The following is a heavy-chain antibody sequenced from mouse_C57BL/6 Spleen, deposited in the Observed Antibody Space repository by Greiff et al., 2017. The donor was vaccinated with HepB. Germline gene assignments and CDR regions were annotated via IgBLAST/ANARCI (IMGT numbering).Heavy chain of an antibody. J-gene: IGHJ2*01. V-gene: IGHV1-15*01. Sequence: QVQLQQSGAELVRPGASVTLSCKASGYTFTDYEMHWVKQTPVHGLEWIGAIDPETGGTAYNQKFKGKAILTADKSSSTAYMELRSLTSEDSAIYYCTSIYYYGRSQSHFDYWGQGTTLTVSS. CDR1: GYTFTDYE. CDR3: TSIYYYGRSQSHFDY. D-gene: IGHD1-1*01. CDR2: IDPETGGT.